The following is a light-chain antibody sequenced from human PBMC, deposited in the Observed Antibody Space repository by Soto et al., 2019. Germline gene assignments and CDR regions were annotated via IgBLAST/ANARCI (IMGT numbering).Light chain of an antibody. J-gene: IGKJ3*01. CDR3: QQYNNWLFT. V-gene: IGKV1-39*01. CDR1: QSIDTY. Sequence: DIQMTQSPSSLSASVGDRVTITCRASQSIDTYLNWYQQKPGKAPKFLIYAASSLRSGVPSRFSGGGSGTEFTLTISSLQSEDFAVYYCQQYNNWLFTFGPGTKVDIK. CDR2: AAS.